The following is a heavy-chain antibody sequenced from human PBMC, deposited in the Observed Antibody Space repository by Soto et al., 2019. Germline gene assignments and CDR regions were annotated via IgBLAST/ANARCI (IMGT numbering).Heavy chain of an antibody. CDR2: ISASNGDT. CDR1: GYSFTSHG. D-gene: IGHD3-10*01. V-gene: IGHV1-18*01. Sequence: QVQLVQSGAEVKKPGASVKVSCKASGYSFTSHGISWVRQAPGQGLEWMAWISASNGDTNYAQKFQRIVTVTTDTPTSTGYMELRSLRSEDTAVYYCARMVRGSNIDYYHYMDVWGKGTTVTVSS. J-gene: IGHJ6*03. CDR3: ARMVRGSNIDYYHYMDV.